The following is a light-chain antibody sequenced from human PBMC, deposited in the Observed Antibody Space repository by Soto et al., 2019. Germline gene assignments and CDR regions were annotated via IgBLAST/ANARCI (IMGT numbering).Light chain of an antibody. CDR2: DVS. Sequence: QSVLTQPASVSGSPGHSITISCTGTSSDVGGYNYVSWYQQHPGKAPKLMIYDVSNRPSGVSNRFSGSKSGNTASLTISGLQAEDEADYYCSSYTSSSPHVFGTGTKVTV. CDR1: SSDVGGYNY. J-gene: IGLJ1*01. V-gene: IGLV2-14*01. CDR3: SSYTSSSPHV.